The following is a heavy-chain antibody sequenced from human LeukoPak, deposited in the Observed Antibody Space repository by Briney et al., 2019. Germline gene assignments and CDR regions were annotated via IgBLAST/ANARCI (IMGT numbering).Heavy chain of an antibody. J-gene: IGHJ4*02. V-gene: IGHV1-2*02. CDR2: INPNRGGT. CDR1: GYTFTGYY. Sequence: GASVKVSCKASGYTFTGYYMHWVRQAPGQGLEWLGWINPNRGGTIYAHQFRGRVTMTRDTSITIACTALSRLRSDDTTVYYCARGARYFDWIPDDFWGQGTLVTVSS. CDR3: ARGARYFDWIPDDF. D-gene: IGHD3-9*01.